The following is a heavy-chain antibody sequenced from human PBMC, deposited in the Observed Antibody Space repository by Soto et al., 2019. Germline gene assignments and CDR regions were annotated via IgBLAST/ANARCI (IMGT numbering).Heavy chain of an antibody. Sequence: EVQLVESGGGLVQPGRSLRLSCAASGFTFDDYAMHWVRQAPGKGLEWVSGISWNSGSIGYADSVKGRFTISRDNAKNSLYLQMNSLRAEDTALYYCAKDIGGGVSLCDYWGQGTLVTVSS. CDR1: GFTFDDYA. CDR3: AKDIGGGVSLCDY. D-gene: IGHD3-10*01. CDR2: ISWNSGSI. V-gene: IGHV3-9*01. J-gene: IGHJ4*02.